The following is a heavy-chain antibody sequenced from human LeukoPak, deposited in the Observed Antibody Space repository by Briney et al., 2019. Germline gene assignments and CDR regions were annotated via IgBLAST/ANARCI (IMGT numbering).Heavy chain of an antibody. CDR3: ARYFGELFTNWFDP. D-gene: IGHD3-10*01. CDR2: ISGSGGST. Sequence: GGSLRLSCAASGFTFSSYTMSWVRQAPGKGLEWVSAISGSGGSTYYADSVKGRFTISRDNSKNTLYLQMNSLRAEDTAVYYCARYFGELFTNWFDPWGQGTLVTVSS. V-gene: IGHV3-23*01. J-gene: IGHJ5*02. CDR1: GFTFSSYT.